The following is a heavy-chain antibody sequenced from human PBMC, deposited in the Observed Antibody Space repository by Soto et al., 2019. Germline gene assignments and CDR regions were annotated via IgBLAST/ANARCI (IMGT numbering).Heavy chain of an antibody. V-gene: IGHV4-30-4*01. D-gene: IGHD3-9*01. CDR3: ARAAVGLDTISYCDY. Sequence: SETLSLTCTVSRDSVSSVGFHWAWLRRPPGKLPQWNGYIYNGGSTYYRPSLESRMHMSLDATRNHYSLRLTPVTAEDPAVYFCARAAVGLDTISYCDYWGQGKLVTVSS. J-gene: IGHJ4*02. CDR1: RDSVSSVGFH. CDR2: IYNGGST.